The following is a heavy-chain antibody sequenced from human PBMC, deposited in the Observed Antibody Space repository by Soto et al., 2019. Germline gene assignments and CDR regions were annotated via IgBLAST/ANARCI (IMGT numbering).Heavy chain of an antibody. D-gene: IGHD4-17*01. Sequence: SETLSLTGAVYGGSFSGYYGSWIRQPPGKGLEWIGEINHSGSTNYNPSLKSRVTISVDTSKNQFSLKLSSVTAADTAVYYCATQYGDSYFDYWGHGTLVTVSS. CDR2: INHSGST. J-gene: IGHJ4*01. V-gene: IGHV4-34*01. CDR3: ATQYGDSYFDY. CDR1: GGSFSGYY.